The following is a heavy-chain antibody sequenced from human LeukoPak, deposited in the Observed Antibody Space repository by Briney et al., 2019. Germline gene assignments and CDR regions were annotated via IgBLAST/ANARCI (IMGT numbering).Heavy chain of an antibody. Sequence: TSSETLSLTCTVSGYSISSGAYWAWIRQPPGKGLEWMGSIYQSGTTYYNPSLKSRVTISVDTSKNQFSLKLSSVTAADTAVYYCARSLVVGYNSGSYPEYFHHWGQGTLVSVSS. CDR1: GYSISSGAY. J-gene: IGHJ1*01. V-gene: IGHV4-38-2*02. CDR2: IYQSGTT. D-gene: IGHD3-10*01. CDR3: ARSLVVGYNSGSYPEYFHH.